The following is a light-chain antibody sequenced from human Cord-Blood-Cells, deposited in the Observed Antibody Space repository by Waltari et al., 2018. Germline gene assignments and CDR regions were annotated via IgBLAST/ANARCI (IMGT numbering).Light chain of an antibody. V-gene: IGLV2-11*01. CDR2: DVS. Sequence: QSALTQPRSVSGSPGQSVTISCTGTSSDVSGYNYVSWYQQHPGTPPKLMIYDVSKRPSGVPDRFSGSKSGNTASLTISGLQAEDEADYYCCSYAGSYVFGTGTKVTVL. CDR1: SSDVSGYNY. CDR3: CSYAGSYV. J-gene: IGLJ1*01.